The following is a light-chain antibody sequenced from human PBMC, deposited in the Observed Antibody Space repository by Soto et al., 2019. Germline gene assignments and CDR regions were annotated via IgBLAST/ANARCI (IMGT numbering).Light chain of an antibody. CDR2: AAS. CDR1: QNINNY. J-gene: IGKJ5*01. V-gene: IGKV1-39*01. CDR3: QQTHSTLPIT. Sequence: DIQMTQSPSSLSASLGDRVTITCRASQNINNYLICYHHKPGKAPRLLIYAASSLQSGVPSRFSGSGSGTDFTLTISSLQPEDFATYYCQQTHSTLPITFGQGTRLEI.